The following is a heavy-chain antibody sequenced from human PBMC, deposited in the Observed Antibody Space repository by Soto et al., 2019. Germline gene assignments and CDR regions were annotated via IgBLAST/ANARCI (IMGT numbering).Heavy chain of an antibody. D-gene: IGHD3-10*01. CDR1: GDSISSGGYS. CDR3: ARETPSYYYYGSGSYYGGMDV. CDR2: IYYSGST. V-gene: IGHV4-31*11. J-gene: IGHJ6*02. Sequence: SETLSLTCAVSGDSISSGGYSWSWIRQHPGKGLEWIGYIYYSGSTYYNPSLKSRVTISVDTSKNQFSLKLSSVTAADTAVYYCARETPSYYYYGSGSYYGGMDVWGQGTTVTVSS.